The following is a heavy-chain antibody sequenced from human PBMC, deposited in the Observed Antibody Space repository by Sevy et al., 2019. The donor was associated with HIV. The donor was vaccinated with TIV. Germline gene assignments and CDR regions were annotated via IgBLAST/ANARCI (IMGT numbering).Heavy chain of an antibody. CDR2: ISYDGSNK. V-gene: IGHV3-30*18. CDR3: AKVGRGRYYDSSGYLSFLDY. D-gene: IGHD3-22*01. Sequence: GGSLRLSCAASGFTFSSYGMHWVRQAPGKGLEWVTVISYDGSNKYYADSVKGRFTISRDNSKNTLYLQMNSLRAEDTVVYYCAKVGRGRYYDSSGYLSFLDYWGQGTLVTVSS. CDR1: GFTFSSYG. J-gene: IGHJ4*02.